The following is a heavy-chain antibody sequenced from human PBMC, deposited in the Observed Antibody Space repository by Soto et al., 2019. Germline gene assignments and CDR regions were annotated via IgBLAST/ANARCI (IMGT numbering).Heavy chain of an antibody. D-gene: IGHD1-26*01. CDR3: ARGDRGAFDL. Sequence: GGSLRLSCAASGFTFSSYAMSWVRQAPGMGLVWVSRIHSDGSSTTYADSVKGRFTISRDNARNTLYLQMNSLRAEDTAVYYCARGDRGAFDLWGQGTVVTVSS. J-gene: IGHJ3*01. CDR2: IHSDGSST. CDR1: GFTFSSYA. V-gene: IGHV3-74*01.